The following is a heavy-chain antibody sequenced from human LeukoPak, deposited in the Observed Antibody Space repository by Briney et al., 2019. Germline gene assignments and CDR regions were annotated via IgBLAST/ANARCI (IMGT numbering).Heavy chain of an antibody. CDR2: ISSSGSTI. CDR1: GFTFSSYE. D-gene: IGHD5-18*01. Sequence: GGSLRLSCAASGFTFSSYEMNWVRQAPGKGLEWVSYISSSGSTIYYADSVKGRFTISRDNAKNSLYLQMNSLRAEDTAVYYCARDLSGVRGYTYGRGIDYWGQGTLVTVSS. V-gene: IGHV3-48*03. J-gene: IGHJ4*02. CDR3: ARDLSGVRGYTYGRGIDY.